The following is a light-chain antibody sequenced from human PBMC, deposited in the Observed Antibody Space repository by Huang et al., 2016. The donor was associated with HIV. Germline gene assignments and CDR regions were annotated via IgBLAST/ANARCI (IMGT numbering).Light chain of an antibody. CDR2: DAS. J-gene: IGKJ5*01. CDR3: QQRSTWPRSIT. V-gene: IGKV3-11*01. CDR1: QNLNDF. Sequence: EIVLTQSPATLSLSPGARATVSCRASQNLNDFLAWYQQTPGQPPRLLIYDASTRASGIPARFSGHGSGTDFTLMISSLEPEDFAIYYCQQRSTWPRSITFGQGTRLEI.